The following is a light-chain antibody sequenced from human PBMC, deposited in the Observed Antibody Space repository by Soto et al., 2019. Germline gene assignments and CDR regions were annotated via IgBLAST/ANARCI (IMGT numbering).Light chain of an antibody. J-gene: IGLJ3*02. CDR1: SSDVGSYNY. CDR3: SSYITSSTLWV. Sequence: QSVLTQPASVSGSPGQSITISCTGTSSDVGSYNYVSWYQQHPGKAPKLIIYEVNNRPSGVSDRFSGSKSGNTASLTISGLQAEDEADYYCSSYITSSTLWVFGGGTKVTV. V-gene: IGLV2-14*01. CDR2: EVN.